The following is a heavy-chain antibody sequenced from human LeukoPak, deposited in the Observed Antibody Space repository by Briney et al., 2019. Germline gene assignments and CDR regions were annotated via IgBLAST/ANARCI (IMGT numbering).Heavy chain of an antibody. CDR3: ARSHGSGSYYNLNDY. CDR2: IYYSGST. V-gene: IGHV4-59*01. J-gene: IGHJ4*02. Sequence: SETLSLTCTVSGGSISNYYWSWIRQPPGKGLEWIGYIYYSGSTNYNPSVRSRVTISVDTSKNQFSLKLSSVTAADTAVYYCARSHGSGSYYNLNDYWGQGTLVTVSS. D-gene: IGHD3-10*01. CDR1: GGSISNYY.